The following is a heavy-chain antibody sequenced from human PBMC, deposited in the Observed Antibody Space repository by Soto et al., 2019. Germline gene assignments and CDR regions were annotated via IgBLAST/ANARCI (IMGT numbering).Heavy chain of an antibody. CDR1: GYTFTSYG. CDR2: ISAYNGNT. J-gene: IGHJ3*02. Sequence: ASVKVSCKASGYTFTSYGISWVRQAPGQGLEWMGWISAYNGNTNYAQKLQGRVTMTTDTSTNTAYMEMRSLRSDDTAVYYCARDSSSWLNDAFDIWGQGTMVTVSS. V-gene: IGHV1-18*01. D-gene: IGHD6-13*01. CDR3: ARDSSSWLNDAFDI.